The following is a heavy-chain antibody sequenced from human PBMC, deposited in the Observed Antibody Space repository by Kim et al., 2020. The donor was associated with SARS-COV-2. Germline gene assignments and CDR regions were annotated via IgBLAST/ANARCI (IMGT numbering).Heavy chain of an antibody. CDR2: ISGSGGST. CDR3: AKDSGLIVVRYFDL. J-gene: IGHJ2*01. D-gene: IGHD3-22*01. CDR1: GFTFSSYA. Sequence: GGSLRLSCAASGFTFSSYAMSWVRQAPGKGLEWVSAISGSGGSTYHADSVKGRFTISRDNSKNTLNLQMNSLRAEDTGVYYCAKDSGLIVVRYFDLWGRGTLFTVST. V-gene: IGHV3-23*01.